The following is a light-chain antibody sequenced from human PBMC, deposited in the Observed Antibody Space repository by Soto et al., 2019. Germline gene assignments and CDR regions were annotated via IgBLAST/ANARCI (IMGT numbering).Light chain of an antibody. Sequence: DIQMTQSPSSLSASVGDRVTIACRASQSIAGLLNWYQQKPGKAPDLLIYATSSLHSGVTPRFSGSGSGTDFNLTISPLQPEDSATYFCQQPFNNPTFGPGT. CDR1: QSIAGL. V-gene: IGKV1-39*01. CDR2: ATS. J-gene: IGKJ3*01. CDR3: QQPFNNPT.